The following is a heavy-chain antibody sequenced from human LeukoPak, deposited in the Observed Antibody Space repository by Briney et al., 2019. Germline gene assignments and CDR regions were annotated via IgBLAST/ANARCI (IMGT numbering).Heavy chain of an antibody. CDR1: GYSISSGYY. V-gene: IGHV4-38-2*01. CDR2: IYHSGST. CDR3: ARIRGYSYGDAFDI. J-gene: IGHJ3*02. D-gene: IGHD5-18*01. Sequence: SETLSLTCAVSGYSISSGYYWGWIRQPPGKGLEWIGSIYHSGSTYYNPSLKSRVTISVDTSKSQFSLKLSSVTAADTAVYYCARIRGYSYGDAFDIWGQGTMVTVSS.